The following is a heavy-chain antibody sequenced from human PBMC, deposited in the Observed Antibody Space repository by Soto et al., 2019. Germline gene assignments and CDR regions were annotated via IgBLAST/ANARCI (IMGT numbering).Heavy chain of an antibody. CDR3: AKQYFQH. CDR2: ISHDGSNK. J-gene: IGHJ1*01. Sequence: QVQLVESGGGVVQPGRSLRLSCAASGFTFSSYSMHWVRQAPGKGLEWVAVISHDGSNKYYADSVKGRFTISRDNSKNTLYLQMNSLRAEDTAVYHCAKQYFQHWGQGTLVTVST. CDR1: GFTFSSYS. V-gene: IGHV3-30*18.